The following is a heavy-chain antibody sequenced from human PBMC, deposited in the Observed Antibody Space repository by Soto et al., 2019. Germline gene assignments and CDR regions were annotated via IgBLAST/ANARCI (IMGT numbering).Heavy chain of an antibody. CDR2: IKQDGSDT. CDR3: AKDSGYSYGYDYFDY. D-gene: IGHD5-18*01. Sequence: PGGSLRLSCAASGFTLRNSRMSWVRQAPGKGLEWVANIKQDGSDTYYVDSVKGRFTISRDNSKNTPYLQMNSLRAEDTAVYYCAKDSGYSYGYDYFDYWGQGTLV. J-gene: IGHJ4*02. V-gene: IGHV3-7*05. CDR1: GFTLRNSR.